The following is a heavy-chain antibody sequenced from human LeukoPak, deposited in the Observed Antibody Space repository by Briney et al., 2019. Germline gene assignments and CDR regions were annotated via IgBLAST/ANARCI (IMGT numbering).Heavy chain of an antibody. V-gene: IGHV3-30*18. CDR2: ISYEGGTQ. CDR3: AKEGTPQVSTWYDL. Sequence: GGSLRLSCAASGFTFSNYGMHWVRQAPGKGLEWVAVISYEGGTQHYADSVKGRFIISRDNPRNTLYLQMNILRTEDTAVYYCAKEGTPQVSTWYDLWGQGTQVIVSS. D-gene: IGHD3-10*01. J-gene: IGHJ5*02. CDR1: GFTFSNYG.